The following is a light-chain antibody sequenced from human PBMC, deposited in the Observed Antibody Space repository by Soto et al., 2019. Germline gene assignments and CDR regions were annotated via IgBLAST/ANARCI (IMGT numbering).Light chain of an antibody. CDR2: GAS. J-gene: IGKJ1*01. Sequence: EVVLTQSPGTLSLSPGDRATLSCTASQSVSSNSLAWYQQIPGQPPRLLIYGASSRATGVPDRFTGSGSGTDFTLTISRLEPEDFAVYYCQQYGSSGTFGQGTKVDIK. CDR3: QQYGSSGT. CDR1: QSVSSNS. V-gene: IGKV3-20*01.